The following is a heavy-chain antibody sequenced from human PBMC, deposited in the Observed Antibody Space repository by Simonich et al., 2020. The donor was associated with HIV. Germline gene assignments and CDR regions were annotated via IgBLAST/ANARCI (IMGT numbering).Heavy chain of an antibody. CDR1: GGSFSGYN. J-gene: IGHJ4*02. Sequence: QVQLQQWGAGLLKPSETLSLTCAVYGGSFSGYNCSWTRQPPGKGLEWIGEINPSGSTNSNPSLKRRVTISVDTSKNQFSLKLSSVTAADTAVYYCARHGEYSYGPYFDYWGQGTLVTVSS. D-gene: IGHD5-18*01. CDR2: INPSGST. CDR3: ARHGEYSYGPYFDY. V-gene: IGHV4-34*02.